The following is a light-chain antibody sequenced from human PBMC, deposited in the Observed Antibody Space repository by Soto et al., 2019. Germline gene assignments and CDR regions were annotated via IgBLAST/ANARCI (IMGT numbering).Light chain of an antibody. Sequence: QSVMTQPPSVSGAPGQRVTIACTGNNSNIGAGDDVHWYRRFPGAAPTLLLSGYYNRPSGVPDRISGSKSGTSVSLAITVRKAEDEADYYCQSYDSGLIGLVFGTGTKLTV. J-gene: IGLJ2*01. CDR2: GYY. CDR3: QSYDSGLIGLV. V-gene: IGLV1-40*01. CDR1: NSNIGAGDD.